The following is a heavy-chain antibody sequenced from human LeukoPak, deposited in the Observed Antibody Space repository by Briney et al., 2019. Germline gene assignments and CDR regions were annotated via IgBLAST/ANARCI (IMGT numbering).Heavy chain of an antibody. D-gene: IGHD6-13*01. J-gene: IGHJ4*02. CDR3: ARGRSSWYSDY. CDR1: GYIFTSYY. V-gene: IGHV1-46*01. Sequence: ASVTVSCKASGYIFTSYYMHWVRQAPGQGLQWMGIINPSGGTTNYAQKFQGRVTMTRDTSTSTVYMELSSLRSEDTAVYYCARGRSSWYSDYWGQGTLVTVSS. CDR2: INPSGGTT.